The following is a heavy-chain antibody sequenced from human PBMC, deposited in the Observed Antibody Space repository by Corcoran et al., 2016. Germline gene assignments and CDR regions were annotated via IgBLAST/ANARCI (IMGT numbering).Heavy chain of an antibody. V-gene: IGHV4-4*07. Sequence: QVQLQESGPGLVKPSETLSLTCTVSGGSISSYYWSWIRQPAGKGLEWIGRIYTSGSTNYNPSLKSRVTMSVDTSKNQFSLKLSSVTAADTAVYYCARDFSTVTRWRGPQRRGWFDPWGQGTLVTVSS. D-gene: IGHD4-4*01. CDR1: GGSISSYY. CDR2: IYTSGST. J-gene: IGHJ5*02. CDR3: ARDFSTVTRWRGPQRRGWFDP.